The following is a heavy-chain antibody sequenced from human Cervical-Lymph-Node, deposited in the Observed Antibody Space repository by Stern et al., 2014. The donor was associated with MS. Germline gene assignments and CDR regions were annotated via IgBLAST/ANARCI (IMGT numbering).Heavy chain of an antibody. CDR3: ARLRGSSGYYRGSFDY. Sequence: QVQLQESGPGLVKPSETLSLTCSVSGGSINRISYYWGWIRQPPGKSLEWIGRIYYSGSTYYNPSLKSRVTIHVDTCKNPFCLKLTSVTAADTAIYYCARLRGSSGYYRGSFDYWGQGTLVTVSS. D-gene: IGHD6-19*01. V-gene: IGHV4-39*01. J-gene: IGHJ4*02. CDR2: IYYSGST. CDR1: GGSINRISYY.